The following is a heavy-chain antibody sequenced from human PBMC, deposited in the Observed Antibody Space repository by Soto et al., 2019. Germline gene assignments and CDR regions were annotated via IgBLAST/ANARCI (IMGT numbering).Heavy chain of an antibody. CDR2: IYYSGST. J-gene: IGHJ4*02. Sequence: QVQLQESGPGLVKPSETLSLTCTVSGGSISSYYWSWIRQPPGKGLEWIGYIYYSGSTNYNPSLKSRVTISVDTSKNQLSLKLSSVTAADTAVYYCARGSSGWSVYYYFDYWGQGTLVTVSS. D-gene: IGHD6-19*01. CDR3: ARGSSGWSVYYYFDY. V-gene: IGHV4-59*01. CDR1: GGSISSYY.